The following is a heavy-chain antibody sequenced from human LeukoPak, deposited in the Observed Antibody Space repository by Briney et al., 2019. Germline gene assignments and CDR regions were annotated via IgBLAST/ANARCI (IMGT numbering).Heavy chain of an antibody. J-gene: IGHJ3*02. CDR2: IYPGDSDT. CDR1: GYSFTSYW. CDR3: ARQGGVVVGAYDAFDI. Sequence: GESLKISCKGSGYSFTSYWIGWVRQMPGKGLEWMGIIYPGDSDTRYSPSFQGQVTISADKSISTAYLQWSSLKASDTAMYCCARQGGVVVGAYDAFDIWGQGTMVTVSS. D-gene: IGHD1-26*01. V-gene: IGHV5-51*01.